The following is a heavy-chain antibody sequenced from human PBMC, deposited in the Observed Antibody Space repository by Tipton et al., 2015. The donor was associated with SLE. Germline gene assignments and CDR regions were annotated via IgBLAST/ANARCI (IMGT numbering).Heavy chain of an antibody. CDR1: GGSISTYY. CDR3: ARGGSPSLPNC. CDR2: IDYTGTT. Sequence: TLSLTCTVSGGSISTYYWSWIRQPPGKGLEWIGYIDYTGTTTYNPSLKSRVTISADTSKNYFSMSLSSVTAADTAVYYCARGGSPSLPNCWGQGTLVTVSS. J-gene: IGHJ4*02. D-gene: IGHD5/OR15-5a*01. V-gene: IGHV4-59*01.